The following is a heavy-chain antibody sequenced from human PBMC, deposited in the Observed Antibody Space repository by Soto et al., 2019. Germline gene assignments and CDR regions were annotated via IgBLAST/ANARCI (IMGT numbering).Heavy chain of an antibody. CDR2: ISYDGSNK. V-gene: IGHV3-30*18. D-gene: IGHD2-15*01. Sequence: GGSLRLSCAASGFTFSSYGMHWVRQAPGKGLEWVAVISYDGSNKYYADSVKGRFTISRDNSKNTLYLQMNSLRAEDTAVYYCAKGLPRYCSGGSCFDQGGIRGQGTLVTVSS. J-gene: IGHJ4*02. CDR1: GFTFSSYG. CDR3: AKGLPRYCSGGSCFDQGGI.